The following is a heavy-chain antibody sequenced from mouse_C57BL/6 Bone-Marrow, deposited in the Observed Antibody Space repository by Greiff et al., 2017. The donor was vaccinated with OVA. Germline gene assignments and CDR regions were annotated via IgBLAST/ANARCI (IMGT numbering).Heavy chain of an antibody. Sequence: VQLQHSGAELVRPGASVKLSCTASGFNIKDDYMHWVKQRPEQGLEWIGWIDPENGDTEYASKFQGKATITADTSSNTAYLQLSSLTSEDTAVYYCTTRATVPKRGYYFDYWGQGTTLTVSS. CDR3: TTRATVPKRGYYFDY. V-gene: IGHV14-4*01. CDR2: IDPENGDT. CDR1: GFNIKDDY. D-gene: IGHD1-1*01. J-gene: IGHJ2*01.